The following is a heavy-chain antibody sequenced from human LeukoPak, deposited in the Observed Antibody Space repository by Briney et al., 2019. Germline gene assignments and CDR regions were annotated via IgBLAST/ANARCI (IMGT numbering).Heavy chain of an antibody. CDR2: ISSSSSYI. CDR3: ARRHYDSSGYYYHTFYYFDY. D-gene: IGHD3-22*01. Sequence: GGSLRLSCAASGFTFSSYSMNWVRQAPGKGLEWVSSISSSSSYIYYADSVKGRFTISRDNAKNSLYLQMNSLRAEDTAVYYCARRHYDSSGYYYHTFYYFDYWGQGTLVTVSS. CDR1: GFTFSSYS. V-gene: IGHV3-21*01. J-gene: IGHJ4*02.